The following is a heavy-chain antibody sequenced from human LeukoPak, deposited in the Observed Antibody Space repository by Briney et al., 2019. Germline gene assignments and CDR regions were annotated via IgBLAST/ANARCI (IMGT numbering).Heavy chain of an antibody. J-gene: IGHJ4*02. CDR3: ARDRSLGPGTAGYYFDY. D-gene: IGHD1-26*01. CDR2: FNWNGGST. V-gene: IGHV3-20*04. Sequence: PGWPLSFSWASAEIIINDYVISGVRQAPKKRLEWVTGFNWNGGSTGYAESVKGPFTISRDNAKNSLYLQRNSLRAEDTALYYCARDRSLGPGTAGYYFDYWGKGTLVTVSS. CDR1: EIIINDYV.